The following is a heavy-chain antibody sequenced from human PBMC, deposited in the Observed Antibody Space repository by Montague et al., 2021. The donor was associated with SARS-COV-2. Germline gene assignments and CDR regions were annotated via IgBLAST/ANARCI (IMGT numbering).Heavy chain of an antibody. V-gene: IGHV3-48*03. Sequence: SLRLSCAASGFDFFNFDMAWVRQAPGRGLEWTSGISSSGATILYADSLKGRFTISRDNIQKSLYLQMNSLRAEDTAVYYCATNKYCTLHDCLHGRHYFDHWGQGTLVTVSS. J-gene: IGHJ4*02. CDR3: ATNKYCTLHDCLHGRHYFDH. CDR2: ISSSGATI. D-gene: IGHD2-8*01. CDR1: GFDFFNFD.